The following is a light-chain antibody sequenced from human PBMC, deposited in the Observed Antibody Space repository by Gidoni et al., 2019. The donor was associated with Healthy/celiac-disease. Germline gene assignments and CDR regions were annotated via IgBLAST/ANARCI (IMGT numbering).Light chain of an antibody. J-gene: IGKJ1*01. CDR1: QRVLYSSNNNNY. CDR3: QQYYSTPLA. Sequence: DIVMTQSPDSLAVSLGERATINCKSSQRVLYSSNNNNYLAWYQQKPGPPPKLLIYWASTRESGVPDRFSGNGSGTDFTLTTCCLQAEDLAFYYCQQYYSTPLAFGQGTKVEIK. V-gene: IGKV4-1*01. CDR2: WAS.